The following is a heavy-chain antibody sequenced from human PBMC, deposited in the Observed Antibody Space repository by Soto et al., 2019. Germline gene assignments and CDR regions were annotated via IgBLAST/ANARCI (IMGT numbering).Heavy chain of an antibody. Sequence: QVQLVQSGAEVKKPGASVKVSRKASGYAFTWFHIHWVRQAPGQRLEWMGWINAGNGNTKYSQKFQGRVTFTRDTSANTAYMELSSLISEDTAVYYCARPKDYDDCPDLWGQGTLVTVSS. V-gene: IGHV1-3*01. J-gene: IGHJ4*02. CDR2: INAGNGNT. CDR1: GYAFTWFH. D-gene: IGHD3-22*01. CDR3: ARPKDYDDCPDL.